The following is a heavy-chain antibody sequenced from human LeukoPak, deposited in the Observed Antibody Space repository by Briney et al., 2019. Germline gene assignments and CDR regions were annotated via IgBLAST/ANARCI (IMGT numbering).Heavy chain of an antibody. D-gene: IGHD5-24*01. Sequence: ASVKVSCKASGYTFTSYGISWVRQAPGQGLEWMGRIIPIFGTANYAQKFQGRVTITTDESTSTAYMELSSLRSEDTAVYYCAIPDRRDGYNYGYYWGQGTLVTVSS. CDR3: AIPDRRDGYNYGYY. CDR1: GYTFTSYG. V-gene: IGHV1-69*05. CDR2: IIPIFGTA. J-gene: IGHJ4*02.